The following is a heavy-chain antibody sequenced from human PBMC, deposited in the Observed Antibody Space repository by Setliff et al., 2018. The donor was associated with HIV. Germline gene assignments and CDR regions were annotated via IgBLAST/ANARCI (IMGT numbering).Heavy chain of an antibody. Sequence: ASVKVSCKVSGRTFRTYAISWVRQAPGQGLEWMGGIIPMLGAANYAQKFQGRVTVTADKSTSTAYLELSSLRFDNTAVYFCARGWLPADYSFYYMDVWGQGTAVTVSS. CDR2: IIPMLGAA. D-gene: IGHD6-19*01. CDR3: ARGWLPADYSFYYMDV. CDR1: GRTFRTYA. J-gene: IGHJ6*03. V-gene: IGHV1-69*10.